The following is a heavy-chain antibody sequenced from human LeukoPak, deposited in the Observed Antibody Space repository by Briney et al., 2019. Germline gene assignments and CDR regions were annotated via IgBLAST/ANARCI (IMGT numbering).Heavy chain of an antibody. CDR2: INPSGGST. D-gene: IGHD2-2*01. Sequence: ASVKVSCKASGYTFTSYGISWVRQAPGQGLEWMGIINPSGGSTSYAQKFQGRVTMTRDTSTSTVYMELSSLRSEDTAVYYCARAGESRDIVVVPAAPFDYWGQGTLVTVSS. CDR1: GYTFTSYG. V-gene: IGHV1-46*01. J-gene: IGHJ4*02. CDR3: ARAGESRDIVVVPAAPFDY.